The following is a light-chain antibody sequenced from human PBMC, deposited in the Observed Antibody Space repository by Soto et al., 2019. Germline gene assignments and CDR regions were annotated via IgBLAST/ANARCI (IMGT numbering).Light chain of an antibody. V-gene: IGKV3-15*01. CDR3: QQRSNWLT. J-gene: IGKJ4*01. CDR2: GAS. CDR1: QSVGSN. Sequence: EIVMTQSPATLSVSPGERATLSCRASQSVGSNLAWYQHKPGQAPRLLIYGASTRATGIPARFSGSGSGTEFTLTISSLQSEDFAVYYCQQRSNWLTFGGGTKVDIK.